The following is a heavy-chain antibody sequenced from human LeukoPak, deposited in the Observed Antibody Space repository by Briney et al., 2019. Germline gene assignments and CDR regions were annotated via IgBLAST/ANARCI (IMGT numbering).Heavy chain of an antibody. CDR3: ARRWQLVAFDY. Sequence: PSETLSLTCAVYGGSFSGYYWSWIRQPPGKGLEWIGEINHSGSTNYNPSLKSRVTISVDTSKNQFSLKLSSVTAADTAVYYCARRWQLVAFDYWGQGTLVTVSS. CDR1: GGSFSGYY. V-gene: IGHV4-34*01. J-gene: IGHJ4*02. D-gene: IGHD6-6*01. CDR2: INHSGST.